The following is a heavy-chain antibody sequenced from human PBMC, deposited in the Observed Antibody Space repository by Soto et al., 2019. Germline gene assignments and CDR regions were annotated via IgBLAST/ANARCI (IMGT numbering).Heavy chain of an antibody. CDR3: AKARTRVGATPRDY. J-gene: IGHJ4*02. Sequence: EVQLLESGGGLVQPGGSLRLSCAASGFTFSSYAMSWVRQAPWKGLEWVSAISGSGGSTYYADSVKGRFTISRDNSKNTLYLQMNSLRAEDTAVYYCAKARTRVGATPRDYWGQGTLVTVSS. V-gene: IGHV3-23*01. CDR1: GFTFSSYA. CDR2: ISGSGGST. D-gene: IGHD1-26*01.